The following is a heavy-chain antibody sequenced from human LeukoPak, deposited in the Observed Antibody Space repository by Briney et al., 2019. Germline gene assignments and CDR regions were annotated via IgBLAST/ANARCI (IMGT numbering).Heavy chain of an antibody. D-gene: IGHD6-13*01. CDR2: IYYSGST. V-gene: IGHV4-59*01. CDR3: ALAAGSFTDWFDP. CDR1: GGSTSSYY. Sequence: PSETLSLTCTVSGGSTSSYYWSWIRQPPGKGLEWIGYIYYSGSTNYNPSLKSRVTISVDTSKNQFSLKLSSVTAADTAVYYCALAAGSFTDWFDPWGQGTLVTVSS. J-gene: IGHJ5*02.